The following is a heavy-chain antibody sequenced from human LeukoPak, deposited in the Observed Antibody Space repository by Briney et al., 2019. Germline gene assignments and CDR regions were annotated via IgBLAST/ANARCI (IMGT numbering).Heavy chain of an antibody. CDR1: GGTFSSYA. J-gene: IGHJ3*02. Sequence: SVKVSCKASGGTFSSYAISWVRQAPGQGLEWRGGIIPIFGTANYAQKFQGRVTITADESTSTAYMELSSLRSEDTAVYYCARIHPGGRFGAFDIWGQGTMVTVSS. D-gene: IGHD3-16*01. CDR2: IIPIFGTA. CDR3: ARIHPGGRFGAFDI. V-gene: IGHV1-69*01.